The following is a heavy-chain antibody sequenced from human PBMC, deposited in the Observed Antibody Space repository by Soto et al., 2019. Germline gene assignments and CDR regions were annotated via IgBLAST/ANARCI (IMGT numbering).Heavy chain of an antibody. Sequence: SLTCAFYGGSFSGYYWSWIRQPPGKGLEWIGYINHSGSTNYNPSLKSRVTISVDTSKNQFSLKLSSVTAADTAVYYCARAGIAAAVSYYYYYYGMDVWGQGTTVTVSS. CDR3: ARAGIAAAVSYYYYYYGMDV. CDR1: GGSFSGYY. V-gene: IGHV4-34*01. J-gene: IGHJ6*02. CDR2: INHSGST. D-gene: IGHD6-13*01.